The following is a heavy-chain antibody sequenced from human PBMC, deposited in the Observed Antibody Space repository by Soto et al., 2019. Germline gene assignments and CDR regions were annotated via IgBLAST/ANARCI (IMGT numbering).Heavy chain of an antibody. Sequence: EVQLVESGGGLVQPGRSLRLSCAASGFTFDDYAMHWVRQAPGKGLEWVSGISWNSGSIGYADSVKGRFTISRDNAKNSLYLQMNSLRAEDTALYYCAKEAGGSSGLYYFDYWGQGTLVTVSS. CDR3: AKEAGGSSGLYYFDY. CDR2: ISWNSGSI. J-gene: IGHJ4*02. CDR1: GFTFDDYA. D-gene: IGHD6-19*01. V-gene: IGHV3-9*01.